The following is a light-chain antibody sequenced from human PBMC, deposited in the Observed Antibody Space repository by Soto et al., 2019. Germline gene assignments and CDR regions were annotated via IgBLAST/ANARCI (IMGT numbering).Light chain of an antibody. Sequence: QSVLTQPPSASGTPGHRVTISCSGTSSNIGSNYVYWYQQLPGTAPKLLIYRNNQRPSGVPDRFSGSKAGTSASLAISGLRSEDEADYYCAAWDDSLSAVFGGGTKLTVL. V-gene: IGLV1-47*01. CDR1: SSNIGSNY. CDR3: AAWDDSLSAV. CDR2: RNN. J-gene: IGLJ2*01.